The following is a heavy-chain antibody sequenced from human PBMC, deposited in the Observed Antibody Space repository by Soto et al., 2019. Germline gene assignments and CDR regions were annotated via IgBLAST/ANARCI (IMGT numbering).Heavy chain of an antibody. V-gene: IGHV4-34*01. CDR3: ARGRYSSGWYSSNYYYYMDV. Sequence: TSETLSLTCAVYGGSFSGYYWSWIRQPPGKGLEWIGEINHSGSTNYNPSLKSRVTISVDTSKNQFSLKLSSVTAADTAVYYCARGRYSSGWYSSNYYYYMDVWGKGTTVTVSS. CDR1: GGSFSGYY. CDR2: INHSGST. D-gene: IGHD6-19*01. J-gene: IGHJ6*03.